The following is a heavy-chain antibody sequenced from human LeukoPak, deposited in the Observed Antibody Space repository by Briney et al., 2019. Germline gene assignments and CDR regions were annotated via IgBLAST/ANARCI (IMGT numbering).Heavy chain of an antibody. CDR2: IIPIFGIA. Sequence: GASVKVSCEASGGTFSSYAISWVRQAPGQGLEWMGRIIPIFGIANYAQKFQGRVTITADKSTSTAYMELSSLRSEDTAVYYCARDDHYYDSSGYKYWGQGTLVTVSS. D-gene: IGHD3-22*01. CDR1: GGTFSSYA. CDR3: ARDDHYYDSSGYKY. V-gene: IGHV1-69*04. J-gene: IGHJ4*02.